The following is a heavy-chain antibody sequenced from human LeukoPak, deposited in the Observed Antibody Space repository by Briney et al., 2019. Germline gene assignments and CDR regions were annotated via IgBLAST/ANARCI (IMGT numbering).Heavy chain of an antibody. CDR3: ATTMIRLGY. CDR1: GGSFSGYY. D-gene: IGHD3-22*01. Sequence: SETLSLTCAVYGGSFSGYYWSWIRQPPGKGLEWIGSIYYSGATYYNPSLKSRVTISVDTSKNQFSLKLSSVTAADTAVYYCATTMIRLGYWGQGTLVTVSS. CDR2: IYYSGAT. J-gene: IGHJ4*02. V-gene: IGHV4-34*01.